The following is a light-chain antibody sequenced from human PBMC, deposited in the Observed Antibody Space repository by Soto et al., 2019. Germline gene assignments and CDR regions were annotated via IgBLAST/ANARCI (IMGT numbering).Light chain of an antibody. V-gene: IGLV2-14*01. CDR3: TSYSSSSPVL. CDR1: SSDVGAYNY. CDR2: EVT. J-gene: IGLJ2*01. Sequence: QSVLTQPASVSGSLGQSITISCTGTSSDVGAYNYVSWYQQHPEKAPKLLIFEVTNRPSGVSGRFSGSKSGITASLSISGLQPEDEADYYCTSYSSSSPVLFGGGTKLTVL.